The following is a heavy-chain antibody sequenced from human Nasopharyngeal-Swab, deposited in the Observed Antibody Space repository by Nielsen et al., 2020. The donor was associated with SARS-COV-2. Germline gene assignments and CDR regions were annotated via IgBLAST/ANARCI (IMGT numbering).Heavy chain of an antibody. CDR3: ARHMLGGPTAFDI. Sequence: PGKGLEWIGYIYYSGSTYYNPSLKSRVTISVDKSKNQFSLKLRSVTAADTAVFYCARHMLGGPTAFDIWGQGTVVTVSS. CDR2: IYYSGST. D-gene: IGHD2-8*01. V-gene: IGHV4-31*02. J-gene: IGHJ3*02.